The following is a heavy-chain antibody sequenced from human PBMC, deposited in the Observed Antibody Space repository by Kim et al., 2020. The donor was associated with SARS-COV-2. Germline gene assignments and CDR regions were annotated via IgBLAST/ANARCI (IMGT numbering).Heavy chain of an antibody. J-gene: IGHJ3*01. CDR3: AKDIGVTDAFDV. CDR1: GYSFTDYY. D-gene: IGHD2-15*01. V-gene: IGHV1-2*06. CDR2: INPHNGET. Sequence: ASVKVSCKASGYSFTDYYLHWVRQAPGQGPQWMGRINPHNGETTYAENFQGRVTMTRDRSFNTAYMTLTRLESGDTAVYYCAKDIGVTDAFDVWGRGTMVTVSS.